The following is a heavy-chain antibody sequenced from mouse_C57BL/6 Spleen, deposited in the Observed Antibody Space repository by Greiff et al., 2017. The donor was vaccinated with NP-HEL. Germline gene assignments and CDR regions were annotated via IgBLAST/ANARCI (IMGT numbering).Heavy chain of an antibody. CDR2: INPSNGGT. V-gene: IGHV1-53*01. CDR3: ARSGYYGSSSYYAMDY. CDR1: GYTFTSYW. J-gene: IGHJ4*01. D-gene: IGHD1-1*01. Sequence: QVQLQQPGTELVKPGASVKLSCKASGYTFTSYWMHWVKLRPGQGLEWIGNINPSNGGTNYNEKFKSKATLTVDKSSSTAYMQLSSLTSEDSAVYYCARSGYYGSSSYYAMDYWGQGTSVTVSS.